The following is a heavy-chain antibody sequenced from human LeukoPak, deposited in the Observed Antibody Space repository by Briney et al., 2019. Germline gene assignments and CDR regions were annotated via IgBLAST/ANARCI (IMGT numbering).Heavy chain of an antibody. J-gene: IGHJ4*02. CDR2: INHSGST. CDR3: ARSPVLYDSSGYYLYYFDY. Sequence: PSETLSLICAVYGGSFSGYYWSWIRQPPGKGLEWIGEINHSGSTNYNPSLKSRVTISVDTSKNQFSLKLSSVTAADTAVYYCARSPVLYDSSGYYLYYFDYWGQGTLVTVSS. D-gene: IGHD3-22*01. CDR1: GGSFSGYY. V-gene: IGHV4-34*01.